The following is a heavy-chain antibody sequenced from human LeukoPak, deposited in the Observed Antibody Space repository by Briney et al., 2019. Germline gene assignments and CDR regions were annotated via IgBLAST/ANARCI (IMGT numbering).Heavy chain of an antibody. D-gene: IGHD1-26*01. Sequence: ASVKVSCKASGYTFISYGISWVRQAPGQGLEWIGWISAYNGNTNYVQNLQGRVTMTTDTSTSTAYMELRSLTSDDTAVYYCARDLSASLPDYWGQGTLVTVSS. CDR1: GYTFISYG. CDR2: ISAYNGNT. V-gene: IGHV1-18*01. J-gene: IGHJ4*02. CDR3: ARDLSASLPDY.